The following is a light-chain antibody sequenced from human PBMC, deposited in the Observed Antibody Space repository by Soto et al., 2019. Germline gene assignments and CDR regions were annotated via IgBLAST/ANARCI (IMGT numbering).Light chain of an antibody. CDR3: QQFHDYPIT. V-gene: IGKV1D-13*01. CDR1: LGFRSA. Sequence: IQMSQSPSTLSASVCERVTIPCRASLGFRSALAWFQQKPGKAPDLLIYGASTLQSGVPSRFSGSESGTDFTLTINSLQPEDFATYYCQQFHDYPITCGQGTRGEI. J-gene: IGKJ5*01. CDR2: GAS.